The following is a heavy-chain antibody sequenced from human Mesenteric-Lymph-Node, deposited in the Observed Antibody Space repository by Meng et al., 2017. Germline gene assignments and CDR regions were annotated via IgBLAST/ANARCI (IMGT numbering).Heavy chain of an antibody. CDR3: ATNNVALGTGFDP. D-gene: IGHD3/OR15-3a*01. V-gene: IGHV1-2*02. J-gene: IGHJ5*02. CDR2: INPKSGDT. Sequence: ASVKVSCKASGYTFTDYYMHWVRQAPGQGLEWMGGINPKSGDTHYTQKFQGRVAMTRDTSISTAYMELSRLTSDDTAMYYCATNNVALGTGFDPWGQGTLVTVSS. CDR1: GYTFTDYY.